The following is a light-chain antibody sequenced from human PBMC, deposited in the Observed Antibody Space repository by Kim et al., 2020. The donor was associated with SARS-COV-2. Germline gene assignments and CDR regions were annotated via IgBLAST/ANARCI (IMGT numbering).Light chain of an antibody. Sequence: ATINCKSGQSVLYTSNNKNYVAWYQQKPGQPPKLLIYWASTRESGVPDRFSGSGSGTDFTLTINFLQTEDVAVYYCQQYHSTPITFGQGTRLEIK. V-gene: IGKV4-1*01. J-gene: IGKJ5*01. CDR2: WAS. CDR1: QSVLYTSNNKNY. CDR3: QQYHSTPIT.